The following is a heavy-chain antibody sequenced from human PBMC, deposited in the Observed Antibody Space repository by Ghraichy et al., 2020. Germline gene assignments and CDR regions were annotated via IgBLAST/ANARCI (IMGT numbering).Heavy chain of an antibody. D-gene: IGHD2-21*02. J-gene: IGHJ3*02. CDR1: GYSFTSYG. CDR2: ISAYIEDT. Sequence: ASVKVSCKASGYSFTSYGLSWVRQAPGQGLEWIGWISAYIEDTNYAQSLQGRVTLTTDTSTSTAYMELRSLRSDDTAVYYCARDIVHCGGDSYRDTFDIWGQGTMVTVSS. CDR3: ARDIVHCGGDSYRDTFDI. V-gene: IGHV1-18*04.